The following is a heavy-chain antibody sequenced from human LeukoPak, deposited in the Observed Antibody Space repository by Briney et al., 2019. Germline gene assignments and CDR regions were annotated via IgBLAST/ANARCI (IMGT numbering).Heavy chain of an antibody. CDR2: IYYSGST. D-gene: IGHD1-26*01. Sequence: SETLSLTCTVPGGSINSGGYYWSWIRQHPGKGLEWIGYIYYSGSTHYNSSLKSRVTISLDMSKNQFSLKLSSVTAADTAVYYCARAAKTGSYLFDYWGQGALVTVSS. V-gene: IGHV4-31*03. J-gene: IGHJ4*02. CDR3: ARAAKTGSYLFDY. CDR1: GGSINSGGYY.